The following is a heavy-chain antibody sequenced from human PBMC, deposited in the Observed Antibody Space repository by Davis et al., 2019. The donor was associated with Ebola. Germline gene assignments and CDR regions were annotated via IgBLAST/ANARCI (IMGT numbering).Heavy chain of an antibody. V-gene: IGHV1-24*01. Sequence: ASVKVSCKVSGYTLTELSMHWVRQAPGKGLEWMGGFDPEDGETIYAQKFQGRVTITADESTSTAYMELSSLRSEDTAVYYCARDSGYDFWSGRKAFDIWGQGTMVTVSS. CDR1: GYTLTELS. D-gene: IGHD3-3*01. CDR3: ARDSGYDFWSGRKAFDI. CDR2: FDPEDGET. J-gene: IGHJ3*02.